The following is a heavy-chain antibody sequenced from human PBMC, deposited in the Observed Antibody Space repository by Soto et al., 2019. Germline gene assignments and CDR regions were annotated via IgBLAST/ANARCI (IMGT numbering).Heavy chain of an antibody. CDR1: GGSISSGDYY. CDR3: ASRHSSPYFDY. V-gene: IGHV4-30-4*01. Sequence: TSEALSLTCTVSGGSISSGDYYWSWIRQPPGKGLEWIGSIYYSGSTYYNPSLKSRVTTSVDTSKNQFSLKLNSVTAADTAVYYCASRHSSPYFDYWGQGTLVTVSS. D-gene: IGHD6-13*01. CDR2: IYYSGST. J-gene: IGHJ4*02.